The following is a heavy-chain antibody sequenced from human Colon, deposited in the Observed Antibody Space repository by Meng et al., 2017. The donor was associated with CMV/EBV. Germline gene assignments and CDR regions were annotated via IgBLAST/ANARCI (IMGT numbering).Heavy chain of an antibody. CDR2: IRGHRNGGAV. V-gene: IGHV3-49*04. CDR1: GFTFNLYG. D-gene: IGHD1-26*01. CDR3: VGARMVGASYDFDY. Sequence: GGSLRLSCAASGFTFNLYGMSWVRQAPGKGLEWVGLIRGHRNGGAVEYDASIIDRFTISRDDSKSVAYLHMNNLKIEDTGVYYCVGARMVGASYDFDYWGLGTLVTVPQ. J-gene: IGHJ4*02.